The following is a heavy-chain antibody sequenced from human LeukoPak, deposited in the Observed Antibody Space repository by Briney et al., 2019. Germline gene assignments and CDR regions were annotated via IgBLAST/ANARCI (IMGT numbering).Heavy chain of an antibody. CDR2: INHSGST. Sequence: SETLSLTCAVYGGSFSGYYWSWIRQPPGKGLEWIGEINHSGSTNYNPSLKSRVTISVDTSKNHFSLKLNSVTAADRAVYYCARGVGLVATHWFDPWGQGTLVTVSS. CDR3: ARGVGLVATHWFDP. J-gene: IGHJ5*02. CDR1: GGSFSGYY. D-gene: IGHD5-12*01. V-gene: IGHV4-34*01.